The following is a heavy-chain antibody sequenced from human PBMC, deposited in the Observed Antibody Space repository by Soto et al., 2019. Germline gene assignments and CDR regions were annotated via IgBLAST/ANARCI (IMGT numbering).Heavy chain of an antibody. V-gene: IGHV3-23*01. J-gene: IGHJ4*02. CDR3: AKGTYYYGSAPYYFDY. CDR1: GFTFASYA. D-gene: IGHD3-10*01. Sequence: GGSLRLSCAASGFTFASYAMSWVRQAPGKGLEWASGISGSGGNTYNADSVKGRFTISRDNSKNTLYLDMISLRAEDTAVYYCAKGTYYYGSAPYYFDYWGQGTLVTVSS. CDR2: ISGSGGNT.